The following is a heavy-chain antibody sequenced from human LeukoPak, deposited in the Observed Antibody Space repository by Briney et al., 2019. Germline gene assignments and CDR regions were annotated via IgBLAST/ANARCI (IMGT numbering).Heavy chain of an antibody. CDR1: GGSFSGYY. D-gene: IGHD4-17*01. V-gene: IGHV4-34*01. CDR2: INHSGST. J-gene: IGHJ4*02. Sequence: PSETLSLTCAVYGGSFSGYYWSWIRQPPGKGLEWIGEINHSGSTNYNPSLKSRVTISVDTSKNQFSLKLTSVTAADTAVYYCAIPYGDYVEIGYWGQGTLVTVSS. CDR3: AIPYGDYVEIGY.